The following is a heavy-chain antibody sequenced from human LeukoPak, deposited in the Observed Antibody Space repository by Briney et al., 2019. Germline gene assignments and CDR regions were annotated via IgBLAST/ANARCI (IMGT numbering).Heavy chain of an antibody. D-gene: IGHD2-2*01. Sequence: GGSLRLSCAASGFTFSSYAMSWVRQAPGKGLEWVSAISGSGGSTYYADSVKGRFTISRDNSKNTLYLQMNSLRAEDTAVYYCAKDVRYCSSTSCSDYWGQGTLVTVSS. V-gene: IGHV3-23*01. CDR1: GFTFSSYA. CDR2: ISGSGGST. CDR3: AKDVRYCSSTSCSDY. J-gene: IGHJ4*02.